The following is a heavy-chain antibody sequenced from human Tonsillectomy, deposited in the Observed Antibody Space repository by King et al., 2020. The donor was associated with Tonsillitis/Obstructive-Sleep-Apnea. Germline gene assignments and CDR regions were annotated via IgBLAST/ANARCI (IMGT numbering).Heavy chain of an antibody. J-gene: IGHJ4*02. D-gene: IGHD4-17*01. V-gene: IGHV2-5*02. CDR1: GFSLSTSGVG. CDR3: AHRRTTVTTDYVDY. CDR2: IYWDDDK. Sequence: FTLKESGPTLVKPTQTLTLTCTFSGFSLSTSGVGVGWIRQPPGKALEWLALIYWDDDKRYSPSLNTRLTITKDTSKNQVVLTMTDMDPVDTATYYCAHRRTTVTTDYVDYWGQGTLVTVSS.